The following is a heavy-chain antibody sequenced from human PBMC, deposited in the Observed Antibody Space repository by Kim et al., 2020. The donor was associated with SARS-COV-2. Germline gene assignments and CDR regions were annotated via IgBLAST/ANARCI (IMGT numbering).Heavy chain of an antibody. CDR1: GFSFSTYW. J-gene: IGHJ6*02. CDR3: ARAGGLEV. CDR2: IKQDASEK. Sequence: GGSLRLSCVASGFSFSTYWMSWVRQAPGKGLEWVANIKQDASEKYYVDSVKGRFTISRDNAKNSVYLQMNSLRGEDTAVYYCARAGGLEVWGQGTTVTVSS. V-gene: IGHV3-7*01.